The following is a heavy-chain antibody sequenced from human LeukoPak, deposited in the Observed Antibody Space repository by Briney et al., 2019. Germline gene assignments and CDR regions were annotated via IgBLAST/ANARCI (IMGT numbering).Heavy chain of an antibody. D-gene: IGHD3-10*01. V-gene: IGHV4-39*02. Sequence: SETLSLTCAVSGGSITSTNYYWGWIRQPPGKGLEWIGSIYYSGNTYYNPSLKSRVTLSVDTSKNHFSLKLNSVTAADTAVYYCARAYPGRYMDVWGKGTTVTVSS. CDR2: IYYSGNT. CDR3: ARAYPGRYMDV. J-gene: IGHJ6*03. CDR1: GGSITSTNYY.